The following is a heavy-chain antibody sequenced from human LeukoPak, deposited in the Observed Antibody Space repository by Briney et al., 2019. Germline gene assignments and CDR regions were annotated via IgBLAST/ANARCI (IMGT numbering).Heavy chain of an antibody. V-gene: IGHV3-66*01. D-gene: IGHD6-13*01. CDR1: GFTVSSNY. CDR3: ARVKSSWFFDY. J-gene: IGHJ4*02. CDR2: IYSGGST. Sequence: PGGSLRLSCAASGFTVSSNYMSCVRQAPGKGLEWVSVIYSGGSTYYADSVKGRFTISRDNSKNTLYLQMNSLRAEDTAVYYCARVKSSWFFDYWGQGTLVTVSS.